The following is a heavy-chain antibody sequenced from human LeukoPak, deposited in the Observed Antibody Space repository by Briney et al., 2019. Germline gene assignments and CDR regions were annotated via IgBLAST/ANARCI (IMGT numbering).Heavy chain of an antibody. J-gene: IGHJ4*02. Sequence: GGSLRLSCAASGFIFSTYVMSWVRQAPGKGLEWVSSVGGSGHVTYYADSVKGQFTISRDNSKNTLFLQMNSLKVEDTAMYYCAKGISADGYNFERGADHWGQGTLVTVSS. V-gene: IGHV3-23*01. CDR3: AKGISADGYNFERGADH. D-gene: IGHD5-24*01. CDR2: VGGSGHVT. CDR1: GFIFSTYV.